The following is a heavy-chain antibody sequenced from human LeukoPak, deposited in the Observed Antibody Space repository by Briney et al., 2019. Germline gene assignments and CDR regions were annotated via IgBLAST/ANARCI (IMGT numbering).Heavy chain of an antibody. V-gene: IGHV4-34*01. Sequence: PSETLSLTCAVSGASLRAYSWSWIRQPPEKGLERVGEIDHSGSTNYNPSLKTRITISVDTSKNQFSLRLTSVTAADTAVYYCARAGGADSPQDLDYWGQGILVTVSS. CDR3: ARAGGADSPQDLDY. CDR2: IDHSGST. J-gene: IGHJ4*02. CDR1: GASLRAYS. D-gene: IGHD3-22*01.